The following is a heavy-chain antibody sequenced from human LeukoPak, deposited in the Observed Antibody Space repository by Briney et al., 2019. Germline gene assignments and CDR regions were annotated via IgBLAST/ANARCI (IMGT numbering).Heavy chain of an antibody. D-gene: IGHD3-3*01. CDR3: ARDSFLEEAFDI. CDR2: IKQDGSEK. CDR1: GFTFSSYW. V-gene: IGHV3-7*01. J-gene: IGHJ3*02. Sequence: QPGGSLRLSCAASGFTFSSYWMSRVRQAPGKGLEWVANIKQDGSEKYYVDFVKGRFTISRDNAKNSRYLQMNSLRAEDTAVFYCARDSFLEEAFDIWGQGTMVTVSS.